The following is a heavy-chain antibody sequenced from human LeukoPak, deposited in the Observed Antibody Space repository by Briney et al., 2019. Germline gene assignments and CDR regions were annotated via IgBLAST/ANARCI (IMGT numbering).Heavy chain of an antibody. CDR3: TTDPEMAFDY. V-gene: IGHV3-15*01. J-gene: IGHJ4*02. CDR1: GFTFSSYA. Sequence: PGGSLRLSCAASGFTFSSYAMSWVRQAPGKGLEWVGRIKSKTDGGTTDYAAPVKGRFTISRDDSKNTLYLQMNSLKTEDTAVYYCTTDPEMAFDYWGQGTLVTVSS. CDR2: IKSKTDGGTT. D-gene: IGHD5-24*01.